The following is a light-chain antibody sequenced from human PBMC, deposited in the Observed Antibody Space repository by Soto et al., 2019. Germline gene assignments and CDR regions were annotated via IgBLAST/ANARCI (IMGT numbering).Light chain of an antibody. CDR2: DVS. J-gene: IGLJ1*01. Sequence: QSVLTQPASVSGSPGQSIAISCTGTSSVVGAYNYVSWYQQHPGKAPKLMIYDVSNRPSGVSNRFSGSKSDNTASLTISGLQAEVEADYYCSSYTSISTYVFGTGTIVTVL. CDR1: SSVVGAYNY. CDR3: SSYTSISTYV. V-gene: IGLV2-14*03.